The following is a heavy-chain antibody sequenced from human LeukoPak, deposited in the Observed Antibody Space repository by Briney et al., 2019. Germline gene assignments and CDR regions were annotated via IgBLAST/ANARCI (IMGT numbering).Heavy chain of an antibody. D-gene: IGHD4-17*01. Sequence: PSETLSLTCTVSGGSISSYYWSWIRQPAGKGLEWIGRTYTSGSTNYNPSLKSRVTMSVDTSKNQFSLKLSSVTAADTAVYYCARDNGDYPAGLFDYWGQGTLVTVSS. CDR3: ARDNGDYPAGLFDY. V-gene: IGHV4-4*07. CDR2: TYTSGST. J-gene: IGHJ4*02. CDR1: GGSISSYY.